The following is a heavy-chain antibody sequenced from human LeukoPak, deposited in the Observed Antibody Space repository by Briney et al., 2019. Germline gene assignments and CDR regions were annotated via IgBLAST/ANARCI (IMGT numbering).Heavy chain of an antibody. Sequence: PGGSLRLTCASSGFTFSTYVMNWVRQPPGKGLEWVASISLSSASIYYADSMKGRFTISRDNAKNSLYLQMNSLRAEDTAVYYCASQKPRRLPIAVADYFDYWGQGTLVTVSS. CDR3: ASQKPRRLPIAVADYFDY. V-gene: IGHV3-21*01. D-gene: IGHD6-19*01. CDR1: GFTFSTYV. J-gene: IGHJ4*02. CDR2: ISLSSASI.